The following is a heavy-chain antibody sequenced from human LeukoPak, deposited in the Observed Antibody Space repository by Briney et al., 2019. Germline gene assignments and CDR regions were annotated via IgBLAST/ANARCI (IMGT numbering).Heavy chain of an antibody. CDR3: ARALPGAYCGTTTCFSDH. J-gene: IGHJ4*02. CDR1: GFTFSSIA. CDR2: ISGSGGGT. Sequence: GGSLRLSCAASGFTFSSIAMSWVRQAPDKGLEWVSTISGSGGGTYYADSVKGRFTISRDDSKNTLYLQMNSLRADDTAVYYCARALPGAYCGTTTCFSDHWGQGTLVTVSS. D-gene: IGHD2-2*01. V-gene: IGHV3-23*01.